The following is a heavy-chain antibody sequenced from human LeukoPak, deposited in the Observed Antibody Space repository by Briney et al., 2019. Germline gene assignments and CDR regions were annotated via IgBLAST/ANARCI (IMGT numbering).Heavy chain of an antibody. Sequence: ASVQVSCKPSGYTFTDYIMNWVRQAPGQGLEWMGWINLYSGVTNYAQKFQARVTMTRDTSIRTAYKELSSLESEDTAVYYCVRRGCRSTSCYAYDHWGQGTLVTVSS. CDR1: GYTFTDYI. J-gene: IGHJ4*02. D-gene: IGHD2-2*01. CDR2: INLYSGVT. CDR3: VRRGCRSTSCYAYDH. V-gene: IGHV1-2*02.